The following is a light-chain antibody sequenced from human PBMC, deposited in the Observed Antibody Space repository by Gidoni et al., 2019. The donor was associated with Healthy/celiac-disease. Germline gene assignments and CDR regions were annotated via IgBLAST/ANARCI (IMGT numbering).Light chain of an antibody. CDR2: AAS. CDR1: HGISSY. V-gene: IGKV1D-8*01. CDR3: QQYYSFRIT. J-gene: IGKJ5*01. Sequence: VIWMPQSPALLLAPTGDRLTISCRMSHGISSYSAWYQQKPGKAPELLIYAASTLQSVVPSRCSGSGSGADFTLTSSRLQSEDFATYCCQQYYSFRITFGQGTRLEIK.